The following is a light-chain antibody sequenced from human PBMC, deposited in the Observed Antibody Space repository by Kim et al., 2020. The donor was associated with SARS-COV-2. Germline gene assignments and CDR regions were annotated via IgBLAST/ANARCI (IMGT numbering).Light chain of an antibody. CDR1: ENNIGNSY. J-gene: IGLJ3*02. CDR2: DDV. Sequence: QSVLTQPPSISAAPGQSVTVSCSGSENNIGNSYVSWYRQRPGTAPKVVIYDDVDRPSDVPARFSASKSATTATLAISGLQSEDEADYYCGTWDSDLGAAVFGGGTQLTVL. V-gene: IGLV1-51*01. CDR3: GTWDSDLGAAV.